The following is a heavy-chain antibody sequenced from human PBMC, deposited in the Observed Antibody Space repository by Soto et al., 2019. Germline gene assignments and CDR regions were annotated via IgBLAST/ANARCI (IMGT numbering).Heavy chain of an antibody. V-gene: IGHV1-3*01. J-gene: IGHJ6*02. Sequence: GASVKVSCKASGYTLSTYALHWVRQAPGQGLEWMGWINGGNGHTRYSQKFKDRVTISRDTPASTAYMELSGLRSEDTAVYYCARGKGMEENYYYYGMDVWGQGTTVTVYS. D-gene: IGHD1-1*01. CDR2: INGGNGHT. CDR3: ARGKGMEENYYYYGMDV. CDR1: GYTLSTYA.